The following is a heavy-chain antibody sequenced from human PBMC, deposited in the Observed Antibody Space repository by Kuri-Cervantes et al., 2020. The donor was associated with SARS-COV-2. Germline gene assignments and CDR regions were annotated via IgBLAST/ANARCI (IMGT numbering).Heavy chain of an antibody. J-gene: IGHJ5*02. CDR2: IYYSGST. CDR1: GGSISSSSYY. V-gene: IGHV4-39*07. Sequence: GSLRLSCTVSGGSISSSSYYWGWIRQPPGKGLEWIGSIYYSGSTYYNPSLKSRVTISVDTSKNQFSLKLSSVTAADTAVYYCARGDGFTIFGVVTTWFDPWGQGTLVTGSS. D-gene: IGHD3-3*01. CDR3: ARGDGFTIFGVVTTWFDP.